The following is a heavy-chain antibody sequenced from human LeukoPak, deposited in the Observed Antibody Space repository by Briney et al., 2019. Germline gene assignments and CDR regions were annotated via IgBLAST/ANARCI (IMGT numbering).Heavy chain of an antibody. J-gene: IGHJ4*02. CDR2: ISSSGSTI. Sequence: SGGSLRLSYAASGFTFSSYEMNWVRQAPGKGLEWVSYISSSGSTIYYADSVKGRFTISRDNAKNSLYLQMNSLRAEDTAVYYCARGAPLVVVVAATGVSGFDYWGQGTLVTVSS. D-gene: IGHD2-15*01. CDR3: ARGAPLVVVVAATGVSGFDY. CDR1: GFTFSSYE. V-gene: IGHV3-48*03.